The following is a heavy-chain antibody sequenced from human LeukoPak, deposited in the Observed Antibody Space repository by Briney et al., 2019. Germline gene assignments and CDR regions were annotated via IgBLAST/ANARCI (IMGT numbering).Heavy chain of an antibody. CDR2: IKSKTDGGTT. CDR3: TKARQTTIFGVVIQYDAFDI. Sequence: GGSLRLSCAASGFTFSSYSMNWVRQAPGKGLEWVGRIKSKTDGGTTDYAAPVKGRSTISRDDSKNTLYLQMNSLKTEDTAVYYCTKARQTTIFGVVIQYDAFDIWGQGTMVTVSS. V-gene: IGHV3-15*01. J-gene: IGHJ3*02. D-gene: IGHD3-3*01. CDR1: GFTFSSYS.